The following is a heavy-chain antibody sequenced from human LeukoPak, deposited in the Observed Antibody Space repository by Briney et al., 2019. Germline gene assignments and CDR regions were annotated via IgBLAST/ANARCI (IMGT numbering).Heavy chain of an antibody. CDR3: ARGPTAVAGWKYFDL. D-gene: IGHD6-19*01. CDR2: INHSGST. CDR1: GGSFSGYY. V-gene: IGHV4-34*01. J-gene: IGHJ2*01. Sequence: AETLSLTCAVYGGSFSGYYWSWIRQPPGKGLEWIGEINHSGSTNHNPSLKSRVTISVDTSMNQFSLKLSSVTAADTAVYYCARGPTAVAGWKYFDLWGRGTLVTVSS.